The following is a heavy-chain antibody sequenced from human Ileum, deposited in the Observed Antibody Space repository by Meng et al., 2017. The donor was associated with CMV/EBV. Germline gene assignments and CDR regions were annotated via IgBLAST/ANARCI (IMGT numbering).Heavy chain of an antibody. Sequence: EVQWVESGGGLVQPGGSLRLSCAASGFTFSSYWMHWVRQAPGKGLVWVSRIDTDGSETKYADSVNGRFTISRDNAKNTLYLQMNSLSAEDTAVYFCVRGTSDWPGVDYWGQGTLVTVSS. CDR1: GFTFSSYW. D-gene: IGHD2-21*02. J-gene: IGHJ4*02. CDR3: VRGTSDWPGVDY. V-gene: IGHV3-74*01. CDR2: IDTDGSET.